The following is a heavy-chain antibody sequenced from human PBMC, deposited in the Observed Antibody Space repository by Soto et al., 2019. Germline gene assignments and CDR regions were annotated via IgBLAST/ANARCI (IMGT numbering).Heavy chain of an antibody. D-gene: IGHD2-15*01. CDR3: AKESRRGDCSGGICYGYFDY. Sequence: EVQLLESGGGLVQPGGSLRLSCTASGFTFSNYAMSWVRQAPGKGLEWVSTISGSGDSTNYADSVKGQFAISRDNSNYMLYVKMDRVRVEDTAVYYCAKESRRGDCSGGICYGYFDYWRQGTLVTVSS. V-gene: IGHV3-23*01. CDR2: ISGSGDST. J-gene: IGHJ4*02. CDR1: GFTFSNYA.